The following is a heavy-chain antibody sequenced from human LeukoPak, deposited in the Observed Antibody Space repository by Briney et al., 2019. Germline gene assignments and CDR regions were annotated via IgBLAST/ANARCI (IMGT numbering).Heavy chain of an antibody. Sequence: GGSLRLSCAASGFTFSSYPMTWVRQAPGKGLEWVSTIRGSGGGTFYAVSVKGRFTISRDDSTNTLYLKMNSLRVEDTAVYYCAKDQDTYTSGWNDYWGQGTLVTVSS. J-gene: IGHJ4*02. CDR2: IRGSGGGT. D-gene: IGHD6-19*01. V-gene: IGHV3-23*01. CDR3: AKDQDTYTSGWNDY. CDR1: GFTFSSYP.